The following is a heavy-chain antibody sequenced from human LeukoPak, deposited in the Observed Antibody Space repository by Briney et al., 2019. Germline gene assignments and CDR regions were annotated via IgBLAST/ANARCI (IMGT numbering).Heavy chain of an antibody. Sequence: PGGSLRLSCAASGFTFNRNAISWVRQAPGKGLEWVSAISGSGGSTYYADSVKGRFTISRDNSKNTLYLQMNSLRAEDTAVYYCAKPWGMVRGVIMGEDYWGQGTLVTVSS. D-gene: IGHD3-10*01. V-gene: IGHV3-23*01. CDR3: AKPWGMVRGVIMGEDY. CDR2: ISGSGGST. J-gene: IGHJ4*02. CDR1: GFTFNRNA.